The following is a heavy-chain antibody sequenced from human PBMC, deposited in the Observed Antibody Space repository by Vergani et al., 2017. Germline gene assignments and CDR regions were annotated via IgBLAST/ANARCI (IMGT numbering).Heavy chain of an antibody. Sequence: QVQLVQSGAEVKKLGPSVTVSCRASGHPLTSYYIHWVRQPPGQGLEWMGIINPSGGSTSYAQKFQGRVTMTRDTSTSTVYMELRILRSEDTAVYYCARHGRKIGAVDYWGQRTLVTVSS. D-gene: IGHD2/OR15-2a*01. J-gene: IGHJ4*02. CDR2: INPSGGST. V-gene: IGHV1-46*03. CDR3: ARHGRKIGAVDY. CDR1: GHPLTSYY.